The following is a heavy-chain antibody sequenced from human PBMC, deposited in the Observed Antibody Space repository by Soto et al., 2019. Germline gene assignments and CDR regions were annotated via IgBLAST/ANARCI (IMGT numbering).Heavy chain of an antibody. J-gene: IGHJ6*03. V-gene: IGHV4-59*08. Sequence: QVQLQESGPGLVKPSETLSLSCSVSGGSISGHYWIWVRQTPGKGLEWIGYLYYSGSTNYNPSPQSRVTISVDTSKNHFSLRLTSVTAADTAVYYCARGPYYDLIWNYYYMDVWGKGTTVTVSS. CDR2: LYYSGST. CDR3: ARGPYYDLIWNYYYMDV. CDR1: GGSISGHY. D-gene: IGHD3-16*01.